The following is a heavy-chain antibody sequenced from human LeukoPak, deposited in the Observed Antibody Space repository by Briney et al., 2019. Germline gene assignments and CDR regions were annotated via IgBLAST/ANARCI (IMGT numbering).Heavy chain of an antibody. CDR3: AKSTSDSSGYYLDY. V-gene: IGHV3-23*01. D-gene: IGHD3-22*01. Sequence: GGSLRLSCAASGFTFSSYAMSWVRQAREKGLEWVSSISGSGGSTYYADSVKGRFTISRDNSKNTLYLQMNSMRAEDTAVYYCAKSTSDSSGYYLDYWGQGTLVTVSS. CDR1: GFTFSSYA. CDR2: ISGSGGST. J-gene: IGHJ4*02.